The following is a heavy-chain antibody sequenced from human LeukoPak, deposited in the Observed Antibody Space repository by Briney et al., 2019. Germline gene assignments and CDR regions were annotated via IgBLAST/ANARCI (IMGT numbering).Heavy chain of an antibody. CDR2: TDPSGGGT. V-gene: IGHV1-46*01. D-gene: IGHD3-22*01. CDR1: GYTFTRNY. Sequence: ASVKVSCKASGYTFTRNYINWLRQAPGQGLEWTGMTDPSGGGTAYAQKFQDRVTMTSDTSTSTVYMELNSLRSEDTAVYYCARLIGDYYDNSRSSYWHGHLDYWGQGALVTVSS. J-gene: IGHJ4*02. CDR3: ARLIGDYYDNSRSSYWHGHLDY.